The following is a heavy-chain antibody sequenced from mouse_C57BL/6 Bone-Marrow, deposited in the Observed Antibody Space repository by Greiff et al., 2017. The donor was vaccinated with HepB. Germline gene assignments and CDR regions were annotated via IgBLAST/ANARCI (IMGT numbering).Heavy chain of an antibody. CDR2: IDPENGDT. V-gene: IGHV14-4*01. J-gene: IGHJ2*01. Sequence: EVQLVESGAELVRPGASVKLSCTASGFNIKDDYMHWVKQRPEQGLEWIGWIDPENGDTEYASKFQGKATITADTSSNTAYLQLSSLTSEDTAVYYCTTMSGSYFDYWGQGTTLTVSS. CDR1: GFNIKDDY. D-gene: IGHD1-3*01. CDR3: TTMSGSYFDY.